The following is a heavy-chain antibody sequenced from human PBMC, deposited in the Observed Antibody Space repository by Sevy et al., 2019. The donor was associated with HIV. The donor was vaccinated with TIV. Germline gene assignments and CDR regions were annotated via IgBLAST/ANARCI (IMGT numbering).Heavy chain of an antibody. CDR1: GFTFSDYY. Sequence: GGSLRLSCAASGFTFSDYYMSWIRQAPGKGLEWVSYISSSSSYTNDADSVKGRFTISRDNAKNSLYLQMNSLRAEDTAVYYCARTLRLRTNDREGDYYYMDVRGKGTTVTVSS. D-gene: IGHD5-12*01. V-gene: IGHV3-11*06. CDR2: ISSSSSYT. J-gene: IGHJ6*03. CDR3: ARTLRLRTNDREGDYYYMDV.